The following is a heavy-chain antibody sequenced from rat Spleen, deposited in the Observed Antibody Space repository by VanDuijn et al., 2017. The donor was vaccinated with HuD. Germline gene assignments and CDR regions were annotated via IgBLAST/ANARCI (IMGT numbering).Heavy chain of an antibody. V-gene: IGHV3-3*01. CDR3: ARSANYGGYRDWYFDF. D-gene: IGHD1-11*01. CDR1: GYSITSSYR. J-gene: IGHJ1*01. CDR2: INSAGST. Sequence: EVQLQESGPGLVKPSQSLSLTCSVTGYSITSSYRWSWIRKFPGNKLEWMGYINSAGSTNYNPPRKSQISITRDTSKNQFFLQLTSVTTDDTATYYCARSANYGGYRDWYFDFWGPGTMVTVSS.